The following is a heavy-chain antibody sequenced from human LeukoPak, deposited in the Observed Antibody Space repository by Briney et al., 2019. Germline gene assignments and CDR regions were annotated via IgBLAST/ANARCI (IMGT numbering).Heavy chain of an antibody. D-gene: IGHD1-26*01. Sequence: GGSLRLSCAASGFMFSTYAMTWLRQAPGKGLEWVSVVSASGGNTYYADSVKGRFTISRDNSKNTLYLQMNSLRAEDTAVYYCAKDSSGSRTFDYWGQGTLVTVSS. CDR1: GFMFSTYA. J-gene: IGHJ4*02. CDR2: VSASGGNT. V-gene: IGHV3-23*01. CDR3: AKDSSGSRTFDY.